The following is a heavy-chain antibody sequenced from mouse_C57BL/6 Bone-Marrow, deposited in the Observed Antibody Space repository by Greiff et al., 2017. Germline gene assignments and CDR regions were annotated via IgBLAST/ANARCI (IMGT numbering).Heavy chain of an antibody. V-gene: IGHV7-1*01. CDR3: ARDADKEDAMDY. Sequence: EVPRVESGGGLVQSGRSLRLSCATSGFTFSDFYMEWVRPAPGKGLEWISASRNKANAYTTEYRAYVKGRFIGSRDTSQSSLYLQMNALRAEDTAIYYCARDADKEDAMDYWGQGTSVTVSS. CDR2: SRNKANAYTT. J-gene: IGHJ4*01. CDR1: GFTFSDFY.